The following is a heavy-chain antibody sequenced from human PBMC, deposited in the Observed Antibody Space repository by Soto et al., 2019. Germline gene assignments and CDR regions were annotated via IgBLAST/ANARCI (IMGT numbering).Heavy chain of an antibody. CDR1: GYTFTSYG. CDR2: ISAYNGNT. CDR3: ARDWDIVVPAAHYFDY. V-gene: IGHV1-18*01. D-gene: IGHD2-2*01. Sequence: QVQLVQSGAEVKKPGASVKVSCKASGYTFTSYGISWVRQAPGQGLEWMGWISAYNGNTNYAQKLQGRITMTNDTSTRTGYMELRSLRSDDTAVYYCARDWDIVVPAAHYFDYWGQGTLVTVSS. J-gene: IGHJ4*02.